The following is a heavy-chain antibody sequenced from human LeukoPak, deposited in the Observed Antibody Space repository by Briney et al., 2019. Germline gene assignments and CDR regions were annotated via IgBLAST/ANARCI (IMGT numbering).Heavy chain of an antibody. CDR1: GFTFSSYW. CDR3: ARRVDDSGGYSPGTIDY. D-gene: IGHD3-22*01. V-gene: IGHV3-7*01. J-gene: IGHJ4*02. Sequence: GGSLRLSCAASGFTFSSYWMNWVRQAPGKGLEWVANIKQDGIEKYYVDSVKGRFTISRDNAKNSLYLQMNSLRAEDTAVYYCARRVDDSGGYSPGTIDYWGQGTLVTVSS. CDR2: IKQDGIEK.